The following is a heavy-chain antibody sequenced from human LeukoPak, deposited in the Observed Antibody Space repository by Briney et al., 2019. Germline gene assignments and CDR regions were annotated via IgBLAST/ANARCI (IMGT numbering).Heavy chain of an antibody. Sequence: GGSLRLSCAASGFTFSSYAMSWVRQAPGKGLEWVSAISGSGGGTYYADSVKGRFTISRDNSKNTLYLQMNSLRAEDTAVYYCAKTVWELLKTTYYFDYWGQGTLVTVSS. CDR1: GFTFSSYA. CDR2: ISGSGGGT. CDR3: AKTVWELLKTTYYFDY. D-gene: IGHD1-26*01. V-gene: IGHV3-23*01. J-gene: IGHJ4*02.